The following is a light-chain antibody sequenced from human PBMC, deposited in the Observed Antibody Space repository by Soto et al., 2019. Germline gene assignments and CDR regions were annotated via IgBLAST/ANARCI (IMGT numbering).Light chain of an antibody. Sequence: QAVVTQPPSASGTPGQRVTISCSGSNSNIGSNAVNWYQQLPGTAPKLLIHGNDQRPSGVPDRLSGSKSGTSASLAISGLQSEDEADYYCAAWDDRLNARVFGGGTKLTVL. CDR3: AAWDDRLNARV. V-gene: IGLV1-44*01. J-gene: IGLJ2*01. CDR1: NSNIGSNA. CDR2: GND.